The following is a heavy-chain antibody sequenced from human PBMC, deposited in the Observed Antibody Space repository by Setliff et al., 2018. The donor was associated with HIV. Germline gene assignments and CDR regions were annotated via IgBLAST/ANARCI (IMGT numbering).Heavy chain of an antibody. J-gene: IGHJ4*02. CDR3: ARTFYYETSGYYVFDS. CDR2: FYSSGST. V-gene: IGHV4-4*07. CDR1: GGSISNYY. D-gene: IGHD3-22*01. Sequence: SETLSLTCTVSGGSISNYYWSWIRQSAGKGLEWIGRFYSSGSTNYNPSLKTRVTMSVDTSKNQFSLKLSSVTAADTAVYYCARTFYYETSGYYVFDSWGQGTLVTVSS.